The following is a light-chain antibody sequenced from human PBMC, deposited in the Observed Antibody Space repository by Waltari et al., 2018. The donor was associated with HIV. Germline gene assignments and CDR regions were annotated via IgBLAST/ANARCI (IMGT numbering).Light chain of an antibody. V-gene: IGKV3-15*01. Sequence: EVVMTQSPATLLESPGKTANLSCRASRSVGSSLAWYQPKPGRGPRLLIYGASSRASDVPPTFSGSGAGTDFSLSISSLRSDDVGIYYCQQYSTWPLTFGRGTTVEIK. CDR2: GAS. J-gene: IGKJ1*01. CDR1: RSVGSS. CDR3: QQYSTWPLT.